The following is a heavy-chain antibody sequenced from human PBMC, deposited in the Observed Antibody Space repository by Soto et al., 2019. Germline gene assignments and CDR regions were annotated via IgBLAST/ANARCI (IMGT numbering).Heavy chain of an antibody. CDR3: ARGNIVVVPAALGAVFDY. V-gene: IGHV1-46*01. CDR1: GYTFTSYY. Sequence: GASVKVSCKASGYTFTSYYMHWVRQAPGQGLEWMGIINPSGGSASYAQKFQGRVTMTRDTSTSTVYMELSSLRSEDTAVYYCARGNIVVVPAALGAVFDYWGQGTLVTVSS. D-gene: IGHD2-2*01. J-gene: IGHJ4*02. CDR2: INPSGGSA.